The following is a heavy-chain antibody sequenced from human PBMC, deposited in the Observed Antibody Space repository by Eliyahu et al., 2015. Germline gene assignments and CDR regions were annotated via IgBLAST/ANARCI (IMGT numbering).Heavy chain of an antibody. CDR3: ARLGRDDFDWLLSGPSLPFDY. V-gene: IGHV4-39*01. Sequence: SGSTYYNPSLKSRVTISVDTSKNQFSLKLSSVTAADTAVYYCARLGRDDFDWLLSGPSLPFDYWGQGTLVTVSS. CDR2: SGST. D-gene: IGHD3-9*01. J-gene: IGHJ4*02.